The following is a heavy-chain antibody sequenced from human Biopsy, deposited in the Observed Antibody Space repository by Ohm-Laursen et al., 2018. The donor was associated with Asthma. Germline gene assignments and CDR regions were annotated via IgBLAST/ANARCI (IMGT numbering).Heavy chain of an antibody. Sequence: SETLSLTCTVSGVSIRSYYWTWIRQPPGKGLEWIGNIHYSGSTNYNPSLKSRVTISVDTSKKQISLRLSSVIAADTAVYYCAGFCSGGNCPDHWGQGTLVTVSS. CDR3: AGFCSGGNCPDH. CDR1: GVSIRSYY. CDR2: IHYSGST. J-gene: IGHJ4*02. D-gene: IGHD2-15*01. V-gene: IGHV4-59*01.